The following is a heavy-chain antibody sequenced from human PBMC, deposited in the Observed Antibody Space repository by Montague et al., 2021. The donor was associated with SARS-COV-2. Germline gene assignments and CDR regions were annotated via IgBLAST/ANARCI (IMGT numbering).Heavy chain of an antibody. CDR1: GGSINSYY. CDR3: ARTLYSRPLPDY. V-gene: IGHV4-59*01. J-gene: IGHJ4*02. Sequence: SETLSLTCTVSGGSINSYYWSWIRQPPGKGLEWIGYIYYSGSANYSPSFKSRVTISVDTSKDQFSLRLSSVTAADTAVYYCARTLYSRPLPDYWGQGALVTVSS. D-gene: IGHD1-26*01. CDR2: IYYSGSA.